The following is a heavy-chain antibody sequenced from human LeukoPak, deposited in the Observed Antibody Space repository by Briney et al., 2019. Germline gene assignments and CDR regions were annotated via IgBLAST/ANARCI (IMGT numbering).Heavy chain of an antibody. J-gene: IGHJ4*02. CDR1: GYTFASFG. D-gene: IGHD7-27*01. CDR3: ARSLGRTGVVDY. V-gene: IGHV1-18*01. Sequence: ASAKVSCKASGYTFASFGITWVRQAPGQGLEWMGWISGYNGNTKYAQKLQGRVTMTRDTSISTAYMGLSRLRSDDTAVYYCARSLGRTGVVDYWGQGTLVTVSS. CDR2: ISGYNGNT.